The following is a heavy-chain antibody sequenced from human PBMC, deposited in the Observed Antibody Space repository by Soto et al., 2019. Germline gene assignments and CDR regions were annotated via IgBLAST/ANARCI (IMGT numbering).Heavy chain of an antibody. Sequence: QVHLVESGGGLVEPGGSLRLSCEASGLTFSDSYMSWIRQAPGKGLDWVSYISSSGNAIQYADSVKGRFTASRDNAKDSLYLQMNSLRAEDTGVYYCASKDGVDWGQGTLVTVSP. CDR2: ISSSGNAI. D-gene: IGHD2-8*01. J-gene: IGHJ4*02. CDR3: ASKDGVD. CDR1: GLTFSDSY. V-gene: IGHV3-11*01.